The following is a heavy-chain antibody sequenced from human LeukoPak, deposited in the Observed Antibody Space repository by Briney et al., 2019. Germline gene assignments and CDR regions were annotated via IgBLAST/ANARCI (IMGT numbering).Heavy chain of an antibody. Sequence: SETLSLTCTVSGGSISSYYWSWIRQPPGKGLECIGYIYYSGSTNYNPSLKSRVTISVDTSKNQFSLKLSSVTAADTAVYYCARHRSVVAARGAYDYWGQGTLVTVSS. CDR1: GGSISSYY. CDR2: IYYSGST. D-gene: IGHD2-15*01. CDR3: ARHRSVVAARGAYDY. J-gene: IGHJ4*02. V-gene: IGHV4-59*08.